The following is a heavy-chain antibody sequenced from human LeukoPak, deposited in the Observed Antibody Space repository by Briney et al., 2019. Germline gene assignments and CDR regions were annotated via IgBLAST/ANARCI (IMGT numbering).Heavy chain of an antibody. D-gene: IGHD1-26*01. J-gene: IGHJ4*02. CDR2: IYYSGST. V-gene: IGHV4-31*03. Sequence: SETLSLTCTVSGGSISSGGYYWSWIRQHPGKGLEWIGYIYYSGSTYYNPSLKSRVTISVDTSKNQFSLKLSSVTAADTAVYYCARGPMTVGASPFDYWGQGTLVTVSS. CDR1: GGSISSGGYY. CDR3: ARGPMTVGASPFDY.